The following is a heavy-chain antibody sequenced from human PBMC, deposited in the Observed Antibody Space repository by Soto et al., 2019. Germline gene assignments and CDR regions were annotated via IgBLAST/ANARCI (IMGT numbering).Heavy chain of an antibody. CDR1: GGSISSGGYS. V-gene: IGHV4-30-2*01. CDR2: IYHSGST. CDR3: ARDSYDFWSGPRVGYYYYMDV. D-gene: IGHD3-3*01. Sequence: PSETLSLTCAVSGGSISSGGYSWSWIRQPPGKGLEWIGYIYHSGSTYYNPSLKSRVTISVDRSKNQFSLKLSSVTAADTAVYYCARDSYDFWSGPRVGYYYYMDVWGKGTTVTVSS. J-gene: IGHJ6*03.